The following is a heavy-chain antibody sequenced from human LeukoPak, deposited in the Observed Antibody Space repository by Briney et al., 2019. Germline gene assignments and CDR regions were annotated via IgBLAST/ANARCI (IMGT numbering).Heavy chain of an antibody. CDR1: GFAFSNFA. Sequence: GGSLRLSCAASGFAFSNFAMHWVRQAPGKGLEWVAVASYEGTIKYYSDSAKGRFTISRDNSNSLISLQMNDLTTEDTAVYYCAREKFDSWGQGTLVTVSP. V-gene: IGHV3-30*14. CDR2: ASYEGTIK. CDR3: AREKFDS. J-gene: IGHJ5*01.